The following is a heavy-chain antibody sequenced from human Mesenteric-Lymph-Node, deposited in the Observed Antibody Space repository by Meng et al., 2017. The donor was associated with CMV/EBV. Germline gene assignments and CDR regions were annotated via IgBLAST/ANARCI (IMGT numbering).Heavy chain of an antibody. D-gene: IGHD3-10*01. CDR3: AKDRINMVRGSNPYYFDY. CDR1: GFTFSSYG. V-gene: IGHV3-30*02. Sequence: GGSLRLSCAASGFTFSSYGIHWVRQAPGKGLEWVAFIWYDGSNTHYTDSVKGRFSISRDNSKNTLYLQMNSLRAEDTAVYYCAKDRINMVRGSNPYYFDYWGQGTLVTVSS. J-gene: IGHJ4*02. CDR2: IWYDGSNT.